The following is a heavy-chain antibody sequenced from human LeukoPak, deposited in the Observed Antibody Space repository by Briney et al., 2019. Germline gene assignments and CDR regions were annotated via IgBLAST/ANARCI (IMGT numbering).Heavy chain of an antibody. Sequence: ASVKVSCKASGYTFTGYYMHWVRQAPGQGLEWMGWINPNSGGTNYAQKFQGRVTMTRDTSISTAYMVLSRLRSDDTAVYYCARGGQLPPTYYYYYYMDVWGKGTTVTVSS. CDR3: ARGGQLPPTYYYYYYMDV. CDR2: INPNSGGT. V-gene: IGHV1-2*02. J-gene: IGHJ6*03. D-gene: IGHD2-2*01. CDR1: GYTFTGYY.